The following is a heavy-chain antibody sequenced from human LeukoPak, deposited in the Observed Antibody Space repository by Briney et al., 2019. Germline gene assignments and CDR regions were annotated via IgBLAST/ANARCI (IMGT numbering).Heavy chain of an antibody. CDR2: ITGSGTSI. CDR3: ATKVPGTSHFSN. J-gene: IGHJ4*02. D-gene: IGHD6-19*01. V-gene: IGHV3-48*03. CDR1: RFVFKNFE. Sequence: GGSLRLSCAASRFVFKNFEMKWVRQAPGKGLEWVSHITGSGTSIFYAASVKGRFTISRDNAKNSLYLDMYSLSAEGTAVYYCATKVPGTSHFSNWGQGTRVTVSS.